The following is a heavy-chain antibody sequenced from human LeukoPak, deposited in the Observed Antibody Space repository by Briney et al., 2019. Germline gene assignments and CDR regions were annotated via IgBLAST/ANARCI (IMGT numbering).Heavy chain of an antibody. CDR1: GYTLTELS. CDR2: FDPEDGET. D-gene: IGHD3-3*01. J-gene: IGHJ5*02. Sequence: ASVKVSCKVSGYTLTELSMHWPRQAPGKGLEWMGGFDPEDGETIYAQKFQGRVTMTEDTSTDTAYMELSSLRSEDTAVYYCATVHHDFWSPFDPWGQGTLVTVSS. CDR3: ATVHHDFWSPFDP. V-gene: IGHV1-24*01.